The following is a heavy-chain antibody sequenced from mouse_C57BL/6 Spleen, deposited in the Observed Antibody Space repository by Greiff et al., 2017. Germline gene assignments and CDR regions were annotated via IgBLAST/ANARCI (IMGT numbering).Heavy chain of an antibody. CDR3: ARSAQGGDY. Sequence: EVQLQQSGPELVKPGASVKISCKASGYSFTGYYMNWVKQSPEKSLEWIGEINPSTGGTTYNQKFKAKATLTVDKSSSTAYMQLKSLTSEDSAVYYCARSAQGGDYWGQGTSVTVSS. J-gene: IGHJ4*01. D-gene: IGHD3-2*02. CDR1: GYSFTGYY. V-gene: IGHV1-42*01. CDR2: INPSTGGT.